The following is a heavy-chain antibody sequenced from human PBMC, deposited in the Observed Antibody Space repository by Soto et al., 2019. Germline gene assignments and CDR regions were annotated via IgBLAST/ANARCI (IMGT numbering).Heavy chain of an antibody. CDR3: ARDLWDSGGSKAFDI. V-gene: IGHV3-21*01. J-gene: IGHJ3*02. CDR1: GFTFSSRS. CDR2: ISSSSTYI. D-gene: IGHD3-22*01. Sequence: AGGSLRLSCAASGFTFSSRSMNWVRQAPGKGLEWVSFISSSSTYIYYADSVKGRFTISRDNAKNSLYLQMNSLRAEDTSVYYCARDLWDSGGSKAFDIWGQGTMVTVSS.